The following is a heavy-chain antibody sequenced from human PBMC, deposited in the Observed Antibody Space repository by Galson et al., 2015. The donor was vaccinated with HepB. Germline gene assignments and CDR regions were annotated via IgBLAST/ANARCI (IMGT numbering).Heavy chain of an antibody. CDR3: AEFGRITMIVVVTPYYFDY. Sequence: SLRLSCAASGFTFSSYAMSWVRQAPGKGLEWVSAISGSGGSTYYADSVKGRFTISRDNSKNTLYLQMNSLRAEDTAVYYCAEFGRITMIVVVTPYYFDYWGQGTLVTVSS. CDR2: ISGSGGST. CDR1: GFTFSSYA. V-gene: IGHV3-23*01. D-gene: IGHD3-22*01. J-gene: IGHJ4*02.